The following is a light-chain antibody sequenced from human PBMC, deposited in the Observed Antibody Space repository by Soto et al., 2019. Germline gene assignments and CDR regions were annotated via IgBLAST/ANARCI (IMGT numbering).Light chain of an antibody. J-gene: IGKJ5*01. CDR2: GAS. V-gene: IGKV3-15*01. Sequence: EIVMTQTPSTLSVSPGERSTLSCIPSQSVSSNLAWYQQKPGQAPRLLIYGASTRATGIPARFSGSGSGTEFTLTISSLQSEDFAVYYCQQYNTWPPITFGQGTRLEIK. CDR1: QSVSSN. CDR3: QQYNTWPPIT.